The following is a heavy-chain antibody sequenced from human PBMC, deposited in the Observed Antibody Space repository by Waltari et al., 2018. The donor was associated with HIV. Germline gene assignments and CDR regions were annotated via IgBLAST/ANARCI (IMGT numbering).Heavy chain of an antibody. CDR3: GKDSNYFYDSTGYYCDF. V-gene: IGHV3-30*02. Sequence: QLRLVESGGGVVPPGGSLRLSWAAAGSTCRGYGLHWVRQAPGKGLEWVAFIRHDDSNRYYRDYVKGRFTISRDNSKNTVDLQMNNLKAEDTAVYYCGKDSNYFYDSTGYYCDFWGQGTLVTVSS. D-gene: IGHD3-3*01. CDR1: GSTCRGYG. J-gene: IGHJ4*02. CDR2: IRHDDSNR.